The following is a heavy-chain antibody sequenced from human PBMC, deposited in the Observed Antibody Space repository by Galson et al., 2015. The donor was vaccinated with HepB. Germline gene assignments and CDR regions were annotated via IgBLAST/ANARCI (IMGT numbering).Heavy chain of an antibody. D-gene: IGHD1-26*01. Sequence: SLRLSCAAYGFTFSNYWMHWVRQAQEKGLVWVSRINSDESSINYVDSVKGRFTISRDNAKNTLYLQMNSLRAEDTGVYYCAAGIGTYSPFVYWVQATLVTVSS. CDR2: INSDESSI. CDR1: GFTFSNYW. CDR3: AAGIGTYSPFVY. V-gene: IGHV3-74*01. J-gene: IGHJ4*02.